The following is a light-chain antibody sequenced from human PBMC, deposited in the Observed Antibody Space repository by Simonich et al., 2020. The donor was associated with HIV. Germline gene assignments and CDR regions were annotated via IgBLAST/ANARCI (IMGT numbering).Light chain of an antibody. CDR3: QQYYSTPIT. J-gene: IGKJ5*01. CDR1: QSVLYSSNNKNN. CDR2: WAS. V-gene: IGKV4-1*01. Sequence: DIVMTQSPDSLGVSLGERATINCKSSQSVLYSSNNKNNLAWYQQKPGQPPKLLIYWASTRESGVPDRFSGSGSGTDFTLTISSLQAEDVAVYYCQQYYSTPITFGQGTRLEIK.